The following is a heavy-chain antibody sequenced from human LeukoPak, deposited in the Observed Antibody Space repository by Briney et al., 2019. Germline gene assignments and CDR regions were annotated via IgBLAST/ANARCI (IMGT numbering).Heavy chain of an antibody. Sequence: GGSLRLSCSASGFSFSTFPMHWVRQAPGKGLEFVSSISSNGGSTYYADSVKGRFTISRDNSQDTLYLQMSSLTAEDTAVFYCVKGPTVWGQGTLVTVSS. CDR2: ISSNGGST. CDR3: VKGPTV. J-gene: IGHJ4*02. CDR1: GFSFSTFP. V-gene: IGHV3-64D*09. D-gene: IGHD4-17*01.